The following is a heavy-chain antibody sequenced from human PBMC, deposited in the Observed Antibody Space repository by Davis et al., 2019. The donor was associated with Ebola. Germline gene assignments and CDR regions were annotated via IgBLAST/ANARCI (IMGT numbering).Heavy chain of an antibody. J-gene: IGHJ6*03. CDR1: GYTFTGYY. D-gene: IGHD2-2*01. CDR2: INPNSGDT. Sequence: ASVKVSCKASGYTFTGYYIHWVRQAPGQGLEWMGQINPNSGDTSYAQRFQGRVTVTRDTSTSTAYMELSRLRSDDTAMYYCARSCISARCYLLYAMDVWGKGTTVTVSS. V-gene: IGHV1-2*06. CDR3: ARSCISARCYLLYAMDV.